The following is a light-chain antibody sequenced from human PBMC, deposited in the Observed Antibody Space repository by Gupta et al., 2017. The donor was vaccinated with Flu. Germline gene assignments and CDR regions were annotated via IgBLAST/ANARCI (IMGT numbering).Light chain of an antibody. CDR3: QQYNNWLLT. CDR2: CAS. V-gene: IGKV3-15*01. CDR1: QSVSSN. Sequence: EIVMTQSPATLSVSPGERATLSCGASQSVSSNLAWYQQKPGQAPRLLIYCASTRATGIPARFSGRGSGTEFTLTISSLQSEDVAVYYCQQYNNWLLTFGGGTKVEIK. J-gene: IGKJ4*01.